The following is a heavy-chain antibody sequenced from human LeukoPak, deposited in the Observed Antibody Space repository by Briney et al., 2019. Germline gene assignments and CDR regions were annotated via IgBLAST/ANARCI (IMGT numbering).Heavy chain of an antibody. D-gene: IGHD2-15*01. CDR1: GFTFSSYA. CDR3: AKEFDSSVVAASVDY. CDR2: ISGSGGST. V-gene: IGHV3-23*01. J-gene: IGHJ4*02. Sequence: PGGSLRLSCAASGFTFSSYAMSWVRQAPGKGLEWVSAISGSGGSTYYADSVKSRFTISRDNSKNTLYLQMDSLRAEDTAVYYCAKEFDSSVVAASVDYWGQGTLVTVSS.